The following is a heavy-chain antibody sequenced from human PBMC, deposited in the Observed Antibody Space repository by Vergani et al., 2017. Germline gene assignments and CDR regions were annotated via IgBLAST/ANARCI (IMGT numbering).Heavy chain of an antibody. J-gene: IGHJ4*02. D-gene: IGHD3-9*01. CDR3: ARVDYGILTGYRY. CDR1: GYTFSNYY. Sequence: QVQVVQSGAEVKKSGASVKVSCKTSGYTFSNYYMHWVRQAPGQGLEWMGIINPSGGHTNYAQKFKGRVTMTRDTSTSTVYMELSSLRSEDTAIYYCARVDYGILTGYRYWGQGTLVTVSA. CDR2: INPSGGHT. V-gene: IGHV1-46*03.